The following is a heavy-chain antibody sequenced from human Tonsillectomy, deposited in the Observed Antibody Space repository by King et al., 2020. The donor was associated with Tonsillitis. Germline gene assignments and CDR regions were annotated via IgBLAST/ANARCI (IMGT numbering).Heavy chain of an antibody. D-gene: IGHD4-23*01. V-gene: IGHV4-61*02. CDR1: GGSISNTYYY. CDR3: ARDYGGNIGYAFDI. Sequence: VQLQESGPGLVKPSQTLSLTCTVSGGSISNTYYYWNWIRQPAGKGLEWIGRIYASGSKNYNPSVKSRVTMSVDTSKNQFSLKLSSVTAADTAVYYCARDYGGNIGYAFDIWGQGTMVTVSS. J-gene: IGHJ3*02. CDR2: IYASGSK.